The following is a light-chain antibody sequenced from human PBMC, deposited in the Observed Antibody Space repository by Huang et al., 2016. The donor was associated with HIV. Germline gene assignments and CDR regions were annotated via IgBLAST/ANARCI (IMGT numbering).Light chain of an antibody. CDR2: WAS. CDR3: QQYYTTPRT. CDR1: QSVLYSSNNKNY. Sequence: DIVMTQSPDSLAVSLGERATINCKSSQSVLYSSNNKNYLAWYQQKPGQPPKLLIYWASTRESGVPDRFSGSGSGTDFTLTINSLQAEDVAVYSCQQYYTTPRTFGQGTKVEIK. J-gene: IGKJ1*01. V-gene: IGKV4-1*01.